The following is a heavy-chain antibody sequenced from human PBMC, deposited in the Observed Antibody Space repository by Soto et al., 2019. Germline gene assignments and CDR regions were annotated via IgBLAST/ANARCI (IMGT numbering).Heavy chain of an antibody. CDR3: AKDHLLATSIFLYPDY. D-gene: IGHD3-3*01. V-gene: IGHV3-23*01. Sequence: EVQLLESGGGLVQPGGSLRLSCAASGFTFSSYAMSWVRQAPGKGLEWVSAISGSGAGAFYADSVKGRFTISRDNSKNTLYLQLNSLRAEDTAVCYCAKDHLLATSIFLYPDYWGQGTLVTVSS. CDR2: ISGSGAGA. J-gene: IGHJ4*02. CDR1: GFTFSSYA.